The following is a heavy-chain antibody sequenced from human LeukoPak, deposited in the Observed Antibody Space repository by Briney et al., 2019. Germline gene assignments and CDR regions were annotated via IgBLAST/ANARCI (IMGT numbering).Heavy chain of an antibody. CDR2: ISHDGTTK. D-gene: IGHD1-26*01. CDR1: GFSFSNFA. V-gene: IGHV3-30*04. CDR3: ARARGRWHLLPLDF. J-gene: IGHJ4*02. Sequence: GGSLRLSCAASGFSFSNFAIHWVRQAPGKGLEWLAVISHDGTTKYYADSVKGRFTISRGNSNNSLSLQMNSLSAEDTAVYYCARARGRWHLLPLDFWGQGTLVTVSS.